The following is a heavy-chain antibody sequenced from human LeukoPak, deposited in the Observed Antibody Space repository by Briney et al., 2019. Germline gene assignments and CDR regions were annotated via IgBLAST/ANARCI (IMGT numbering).Heavy chain of an antibody. V-gene: IGHV1-69*05. CDR3: ASALRYDFWSAQTFYYMDV. D-gene: IGHD3-3*01. Sequence: SVKVSCKASGGTFSSYAISWVRQAPGQGLEWMGGIIPIFGTANYAQKFQGRVTITTDESTNTAYMELSSLRSEDTAVYYCASALRYDFWSAQTFYYMDVWGKGTTVTVSS. CDR2: IIPIFGTA. J-gene: IGHJ6*03. CDR1: GGTFSSYA.